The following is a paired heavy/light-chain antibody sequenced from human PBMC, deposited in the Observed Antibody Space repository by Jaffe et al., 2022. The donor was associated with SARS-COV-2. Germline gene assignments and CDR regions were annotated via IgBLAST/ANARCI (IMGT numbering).Heavy chain of an antibody. CDR3: ARGASSGRGLWFDT. D-gene: IGHD6-19*01. Sequence: QAQVVQSGTEVKRPGASVKVSCKASGFPFSAYHIVWVRQAPGQGLEWMGWISGYSGNTNSAQKFRGRVTMSTDTSTATAYMELRSLESDDTATYFCARGASSGRGLWFDTWGQGTLIVVSS. CDR1: GFPFSAYH. J-gene: IGHJ5*02. V-gene: IGHV1-18*01. CDR2: ISGYSGNT.
Light chain of an antibody. CDR2: WAS. CDR3: QQYYDTPVT. Sequence: DIVLTQSPESLALSLGERATINCKSSQSVSYSSTSQNFLAWYQQKPGQPPKLLIYWASARGSEVPERFSGSGSGTDFTLTISSLQAEDVAVYFCQQYYDTPVTFGQGTKVEIK. CDR1: QSVSYSSTSQNF. V-gene: IGKV4-1*01. J-gene: IGKJ1*01.